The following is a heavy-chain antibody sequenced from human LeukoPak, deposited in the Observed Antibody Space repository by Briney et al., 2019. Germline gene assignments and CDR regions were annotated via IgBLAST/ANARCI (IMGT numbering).Heavy chain of an antibody. Sequence: PGGAPKLSRAASGFTLRYPFHNLIRQAPRKGLEWASYISGSGSNIYYPDSVKGRFTISRDNAKRSLYLQMNSLRPEDTAVYYCARLSGYAVESWGQGTLVTVSS. V-gene: IGHV3-11*01. J-gene: IGHJ4*02. CDR1: GFTLRYPF. D-gene: IGHD5-12*01. CDR3: ARLSGYAVES. CDR2: ISGSGSNI.